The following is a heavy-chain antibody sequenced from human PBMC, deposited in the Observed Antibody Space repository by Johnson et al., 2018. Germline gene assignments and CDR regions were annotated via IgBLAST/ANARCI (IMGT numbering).Heavy chain of an antibody. V-gene: IGHV3-23*04. CDR1: GFTFSSYA. CDR3: AKDLFLQCPRKTYYYDSSGNDAVDI. Sequence: QLVESGGGLVQPGGSLRLSCADSGFTFSSYAMSWVRQAPGKGLEWVSAISGSGGSTYYAESVKGRFPISRDNSKNTRYLQMNSRRAEDTAVYYCAKDLFLQCPRKTYYYDSSGNDAVDIWGQGTMVTVSS. J-gene: IGHJ3*02. CDR2: ISGSGGST. D-gene: IGHD3-22*01.